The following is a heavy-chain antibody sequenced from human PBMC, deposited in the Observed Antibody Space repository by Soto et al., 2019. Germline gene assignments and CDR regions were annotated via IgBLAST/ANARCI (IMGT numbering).Heavy chain of an antibody. V-gene: IGHV1-8*01. J-gene: IGHJ4*02. CDR1: GYTFTSYD. CDR2: MNPNSGNT. D-gene: IGHD6-13*01. Sequence: ASVKVSCKASGYTFTSYDINWVRQATGQGLEWMGWMNPNSGNTGYAQKFQGRVTMTRNTSISTAYMELSSLRSEDTAVYYCAAGTSRSSADKPYYFDYWGQGTLVTSPQ. CDR3: AAGTSRSSADKPYYFDY.